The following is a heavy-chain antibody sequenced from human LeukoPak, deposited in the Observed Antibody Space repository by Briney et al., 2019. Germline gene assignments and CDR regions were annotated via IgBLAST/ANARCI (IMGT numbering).Heavy chain of an antibody. J-gene: IGHJ4*02. Sequence: ASVKVSCKASGYTFNTYGITWVRQAPGQGLEWMGWISPYNGNTIYAQKFQGRVILTTDTSTSTAYMELRSLRADDTAVYYCARGPHERSGYPDDWGQGTLVTASS. V-gene: IGHV1-18*01. CDR1: GYTFNTYG. CDR3: ARGPHERSGYPDD. D-gene: IGHD3-22*01. CDR2: ISPYNGNT.